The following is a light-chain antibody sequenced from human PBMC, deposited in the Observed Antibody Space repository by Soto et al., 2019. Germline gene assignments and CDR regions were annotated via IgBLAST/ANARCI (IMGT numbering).Light chain of an antibody. J-gene: IGKJ1*01. CDR3: QQSFNTPRT. V-gene: IGKV1-39*01. CDR1: QNIPGY. Sequence: DIQMTQSPSSLSASVGDRVIITCRASQNIPGYLSWYQQKEGKAPELLIYAASRLQSGVPSRFSGSGSGTDFTLTISSLQPEDFAPYYGQQSFNTPRTFGQGTKVEIK. CDR2: AAS.